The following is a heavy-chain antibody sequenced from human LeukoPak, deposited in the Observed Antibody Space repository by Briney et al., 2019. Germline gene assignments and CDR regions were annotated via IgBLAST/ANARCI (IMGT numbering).Heavy chain of an antibody. CDR2: ISGSGANS. D-gene: IGHD2-8*01. Sequence: GGSLRLSCAASGFTFSNYPMSWVRQAPGKGLEWVSLISGSGANSYYADSAKGRFTISRDNSKNTLYLQMNSLRAEDTAVYYCATPMVYAIHYYYYGMDVWGQGTTVTVSS. CDR1: GFTFSNYP. V-gene: IGHV3-23*01. CDR3: ATPMVYAIHYYYYGMDV. J-gene: IGHJ6*02.